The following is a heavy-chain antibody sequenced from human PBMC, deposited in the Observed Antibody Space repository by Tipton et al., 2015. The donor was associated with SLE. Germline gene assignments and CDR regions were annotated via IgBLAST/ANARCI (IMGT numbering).Heavy chain of an antibody. J-gene: IGHJ6*03. Sequence: LRLSCTVSGGSISSYYWSWIRQPPGKGLEWIGYIYYSGSTNYNPSLKSRVTISVDTSKNQFSLKLSSVTAADTAVYYCARDKKAPSYYYYYMDLWGKGTTVTVSS. V-gene: IGHV4-59*01. CDR1: GGSISSYY. CDR3: ARDKKAPSYYYYYMDL. CDR2: IYYSGST.